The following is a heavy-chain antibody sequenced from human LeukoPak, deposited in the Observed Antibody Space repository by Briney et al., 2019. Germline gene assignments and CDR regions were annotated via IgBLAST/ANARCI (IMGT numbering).Heavy chain of an antibody. CDR2: IIPILGIA. D-gene: IGHD4-17*01. J-gene: IGHJ4*02. CDR1: GGTFSSYA. V-gene: IGHV1-69*04. Sequence: ASVKVSCKASGGTFSSYAISWVRQAPGQGLEWMGRIIPILGIANYAQKFQGRVTITADKSTSTAYMELRSLRSDDTAVYYCARGPNDYGDYGRGYYFDYWGQGTLVTVSS. CDR3: ARGPNDYGDYGRGYYFDY.